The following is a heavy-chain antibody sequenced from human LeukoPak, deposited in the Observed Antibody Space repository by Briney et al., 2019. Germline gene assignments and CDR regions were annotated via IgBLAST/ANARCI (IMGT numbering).Heavy chain of an antibody. D-gene: IGHD3-22*01. J-gene: IGHJ5*02. CDR3: ARCSGYRPHWFDP. CDR1: GGSFSGYY. CDR2: INHSGST. Sequence: SETLSLTCAVYGGSFSGYYWSWIRQPPGKGLEWIGEINHSGSTNYNPSLKSRVTISVDTSKNQFSLQLSSVTAADTAVYYCARCSGYRPHWFDPWGQGTLVTVSS. V-gene: IGHV4-34*01.